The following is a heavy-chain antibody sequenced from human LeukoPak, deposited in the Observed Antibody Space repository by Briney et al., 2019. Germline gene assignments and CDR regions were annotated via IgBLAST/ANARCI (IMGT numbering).Heavy chain of an antibody. Sequence: TETLSLTCAAYGGSFSGYYWSWIRQPPGKGLEWIGELNHSGSTNYNPSLKSRVTISVDTSKDQFSLKLSSVTAADTAVYYCARGPLDTAVATYYFDYWAQGTLVTVSS. J-gene: IGHJ4*02. D-gene: IGHD5-18*01. CDR1: GGSFSGYY. CDR3: ARGPLDTAVATYYFDY. V-gene: IGHV4-34*01. CDR2: LNHSGST.